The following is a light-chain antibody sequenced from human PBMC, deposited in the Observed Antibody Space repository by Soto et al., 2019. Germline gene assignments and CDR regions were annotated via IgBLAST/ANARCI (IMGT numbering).Light chain of an antibody. CDR1: SSDVGGYFY. CDR2: EVS. J-gene: IGLJ3*02. Sequence: QSALTQPASVSGSPGQSITISCIGTSSDVGGYFYVSWYQQHPVKAPKLIIYEVSNRPSGISTRFSGSKSGNTASLTISGLQAEDEADYYCCAYAGSGAVVFGGGTKVTVL. CDR3: CAYAGSGAVV. V-gene: IGLV2-14*01.